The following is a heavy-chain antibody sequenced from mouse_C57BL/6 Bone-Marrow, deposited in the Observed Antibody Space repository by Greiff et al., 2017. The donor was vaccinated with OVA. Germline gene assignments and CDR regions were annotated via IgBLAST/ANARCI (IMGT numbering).Heavy chain of an antibody. CDR1: GFTFSDYY. CDR2: INYDGSST. Sequence: EVKLMESEGGLVQPGSSMTLSCTASGFTFSDYYMAWVRQVPEKGLEWVANINYDGSSTYYLDSLKSRFIISRDNAKNILYLQMSSLKSEDTATYYCARGGWDWYFDVWGTGTTVTVSS. D-gene: IGHD3-3*01. J-gene: IGHJ1*03. V-gene: IGHV5-16*01. CDR3: ARGGWDWYFDV.